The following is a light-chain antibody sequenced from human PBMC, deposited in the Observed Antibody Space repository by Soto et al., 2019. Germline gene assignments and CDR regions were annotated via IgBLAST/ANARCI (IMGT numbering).Light chain of an antibody. Sequence: EIVMTQSLASLCVSPGERVNLSSRASQSVSSNLAWYQQKPGQAPRLLIFEASSRATGIPSRFSGSGSGTDFTLTISSLEPDDFAVYYCQQRINWPITFGPGTKVDIK. J-gene: IGKJ3*01. V-gene: IGKV3-11*01. CDR1: QSVSSN. CDR3: QQRINWPIT. CDR2: EAS.